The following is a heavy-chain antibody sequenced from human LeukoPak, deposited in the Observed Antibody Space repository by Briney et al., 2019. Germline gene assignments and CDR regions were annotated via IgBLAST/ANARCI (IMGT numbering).Heavy chain of an antibody. CDR2: IYYSGST. CDR3: ARVGGTNYYYYGMDV. V-gene: IGHV4-59*01. CDR1: GGSISNYY. J-gene: IGHJ6*02. D-gene: IGHD1-26*01. Sequence: ASETLSLTCTVSGGSISNYYWSWIRQPPGKGLEWIGYIYYSGSTNYNPSLKSRVTISVDTSKNQFSLKLSSVTAADTAVYYCARVGGTNYYYYGMDVWGQGTTVTVSS.